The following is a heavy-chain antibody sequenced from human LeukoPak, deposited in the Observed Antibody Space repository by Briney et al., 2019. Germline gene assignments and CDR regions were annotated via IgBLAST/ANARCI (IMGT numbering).Heavy chain of an antibody. D-gene: IGHD6-19*01. CDR2: IWYDGSNK. J-gene: IGHJ6*04. V-gene: IGHV3-33*08. CDR1: GFTFSSFE. Sequence: PGGSLRLSCAGSGFTFSSFEMSWVRQAPGEGVGWVAVIWYDGSNKYYADSVKGRFTISRDNSKNTLYLQMNSLRAEDTAVYYCAREMISGRSGYYYYYGMDVWGKGTTVTVSS. CDR3: AREMISGRSGYYYYYGMDV.